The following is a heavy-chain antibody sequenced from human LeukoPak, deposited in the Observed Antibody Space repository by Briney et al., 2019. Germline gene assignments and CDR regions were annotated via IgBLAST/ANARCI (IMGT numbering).Heavy chain of an antibody. Sequence: QPGGSLRLSCTVSGFTVSSNSMSWVRQAPGKGLEWVSFIYSGGNTHNSDSVKGRFTISRDDSKNTLYLQMNSLRAEDTAVYYCARDSIGLDYWGQGTLVTVSS. V-gene: IGHV3-66*02. CDR1: GFTVSSNS. CDR3: ARDSIGLDY. D-gene: IGHD3-22*01. CDR2: IYSGGNT. J-gene: IGHJ4*02.